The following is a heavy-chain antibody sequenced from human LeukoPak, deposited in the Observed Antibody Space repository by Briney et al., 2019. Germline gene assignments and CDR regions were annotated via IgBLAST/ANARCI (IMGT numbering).Heavy chain of an antibody. V-gene: IGHV3-48*04. CDR1: GFTFSGYS. Sequence: PGGSLRLSCAASGFTFSGYSMNWVRQAPGKGLEWVSYISSSSTTIYYADSVKGRFTISRDNAKNSLSLQMNSLRAEDTAVYYCARITVDSSGRYHFDYCGQRTLVTVSS. CDR3: ARITVDSSGRYHFDY. CDR2: ISSSSTTI. J-gene: IGHJ4*02. D-gene: IGHD6-19*01.